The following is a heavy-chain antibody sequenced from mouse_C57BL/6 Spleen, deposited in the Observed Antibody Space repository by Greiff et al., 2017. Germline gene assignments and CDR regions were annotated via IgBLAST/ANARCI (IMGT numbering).Heavy chain of an antibody. V-gene: IGHV1-69*01. CDR3: AAGSYSNYYFGD. D-gene: IGHD2-5*01. CDR1: GYTFTSYW. Sequence: QVQLQQPGAELVMPGASVKLSCKASGYTFTSYWMHWVKQRPGQGLEWIGEIDPSDSYTNYNQKFKGKSTLTVDKSSSTAYMQLSSLTSEDSAVYYCAAGSYSNYYFGDWGQGITLTAAS. CDR2: IDPSDSYT. J-gene: IGHJ2*01.